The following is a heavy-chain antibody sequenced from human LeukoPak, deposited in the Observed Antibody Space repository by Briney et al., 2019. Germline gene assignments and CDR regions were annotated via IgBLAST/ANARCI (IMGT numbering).Heavy chain of an antibody. CDR3: ARDFDTAMVHYYYYMDV. J-gene: IGHJ6*03. CDR2: INPNSGGT. D-gene: IGHD5-18*01. V-gene: IGHV1-2*02. CDR1: GYTFTGYY. Sequence: ASVKVSCKASGYTFTGYYMHWVRQAPGQGLEWMGWINPNSGGTNYAQKFQGRVTMTRDTSISTAYMELSRLRSDDTAVYYCARDFDTAMVHYYYYMDVWGKGTTVTVSS.